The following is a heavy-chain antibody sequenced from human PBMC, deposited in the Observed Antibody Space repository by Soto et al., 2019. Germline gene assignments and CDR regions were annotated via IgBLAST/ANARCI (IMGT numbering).Heavy chain of an antibody. CDR2: IKSTTDGETT. CDR1: GLTFSDAW. CDR3: TTDWEMATVTSYRDY. V-gene: IGHV3-15*07. Sequence: EVQLVESGGGLVKRGGSLRLSCAAGGLTFSDAWLNWVRQAPGKGLEWVGRIKSTTDGETTDYDAPVKGSFTISRDDSKNTLVMQMNRLTTEGSARDYWTTDWEMATVTSYRDYWGQGTLVTVSS. J-gene: IGHJ4*02. D-gene: IGHD5-12*01.